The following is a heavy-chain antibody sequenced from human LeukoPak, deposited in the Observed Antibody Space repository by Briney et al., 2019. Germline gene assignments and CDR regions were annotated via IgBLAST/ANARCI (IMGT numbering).Heavy chain of an antibody. V-gene: IGHV1-2*02. CDR1: GYTFTGYY. J-gene: IGHJ5*02. CDR2: INPNSGGT. CDR3: ARGTPTVVTPSGFDP. D-gene: IGHD4-23*01. Sequence: ASVKVSCKASGYTFTGYYVHWVRQAPGQGLEWMGWINPNSGGTNYAQKFQGRVTMTRDTSISTAYMELSRLRSDDTAVYYCARGTPTVVTPSGFDPWGQGTLVTVSS.